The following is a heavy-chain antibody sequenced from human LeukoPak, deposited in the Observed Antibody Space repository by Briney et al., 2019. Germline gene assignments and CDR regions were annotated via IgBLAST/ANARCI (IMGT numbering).Heavy chain of an antibody. CDR1: GSGFTFGNFA. V-gene: IGHV3-23*01. CDR3: AKDGSWGDYYFYFYMDV. D-gene: IGHD3-16*01. J-gene: IGHJ6*03. Sequence: PGGSLRLSCEASGSGFTFGNFALSWVRQAPGKGLEWVSGISGSGYYTYSADSVKGRFTISRDNSKNTLYIEMNSLRAEDTAVYYCAKDGSWGDYYFYFYMDVWAKGPRSPSP. CDR2: ISGSGYYT.